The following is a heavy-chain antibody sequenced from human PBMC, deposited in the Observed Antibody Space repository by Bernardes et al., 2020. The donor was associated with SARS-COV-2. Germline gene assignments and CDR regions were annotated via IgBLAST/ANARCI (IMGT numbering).Heavy chain of an antibody. V-gene: IGHV3-23*01. D-gene: IGHD6-13*01. CDR2: IRGSGGTT. CDR3: AYLPKHRAADGNY. J-gene: IGHJ4*02. Sequence: QAPGKGLEWVSSIRGSGGTTDYLDSVKGRFTISRDNSKNTLFLHMHSLRAEDTAVYFCAYLPKHRAADGNYWGQGTLVTVSS.